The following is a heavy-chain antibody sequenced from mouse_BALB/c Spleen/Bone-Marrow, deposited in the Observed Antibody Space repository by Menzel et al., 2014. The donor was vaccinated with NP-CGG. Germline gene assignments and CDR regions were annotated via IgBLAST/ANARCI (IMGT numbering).Heavy chain of an antibody. CDR2: IWGDGST. J-gene: IGHJ3*01. V-gene: IGHV2-6-7*01. D-gene: IGHD2-2*01. CDR3: ARDGGYGWFAY. CDR1: GFSLTGYG. Sequence: VMLVESGPGLVAPSQSLSIPCTVSGFSLTGYGVNWVRQPPGKGLEWLGMIWGDGSTDYNSALKSRLSISKDNSKSQVFSKMNSLQTDDTARYYCARDGGYGWFAYWGQGTLVTVSA.